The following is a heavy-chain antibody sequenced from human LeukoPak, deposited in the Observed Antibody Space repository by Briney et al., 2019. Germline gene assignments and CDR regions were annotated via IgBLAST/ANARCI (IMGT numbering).Heavy chain of an antibody. J-gene: IGHJ4*02. CDR1: GFTVSTHY. Sequence: GGSLRLSCAASGFTVSTHYMTWVRQSPGKGLEWVSDIYNNGNTHHADSVRGRFTISRDSVRNTLYLQMNSLRPEDTAVYYCAREGGLGYCSTASCALNDWGQGTLVTVSS. CDR2: IYNNGNT. CDR3: AREGGLGYCSTASCALND. V-gene: IGHV3-66*03. D-gene: IGHD2-2*01.